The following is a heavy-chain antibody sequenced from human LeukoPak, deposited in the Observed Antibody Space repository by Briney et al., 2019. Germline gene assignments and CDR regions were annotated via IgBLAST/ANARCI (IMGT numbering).Heavy chain of an antibody. Sequence: ASVKVSCKASGYTFTGYYMHWVRPAPGQGLEWMGWINPNSGGTNYAQKFQGRVTMTRDTSISTAYMELSRLRSDDTAVYYCASQVYDSSGYGLFDYWGQGTLVTVSS. CDR1: GYTFTGYY. V-gene: IGHV1-2*02. CDR2: INPNSGGT. CDR3: ASQVYDSSGYGLFDY. D-gene: IGHD3-22*01. J-gene: IGHJ4*02.